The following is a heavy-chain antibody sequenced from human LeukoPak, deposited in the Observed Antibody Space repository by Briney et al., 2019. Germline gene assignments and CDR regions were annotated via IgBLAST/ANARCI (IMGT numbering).Heavy chain of an antibody. J-gene: IGHJ3*02. CDR2: ISYDGTKK. Sequence: GGSLRLSCAASGFTFSRYGMHWVRQAPGRGLEWVAVISYDGTKKYYEDSVKGRFTISRDNAKNSLFLEMSSLRADDTAVYFCARDVEGGTFDIWGQGTTVTVSS. CDR3: ARDVEGGTFDI. D-gene: IGHD3-16*01. CDR1: GFTFSRYG. V-gene: IGHV3-30*03.